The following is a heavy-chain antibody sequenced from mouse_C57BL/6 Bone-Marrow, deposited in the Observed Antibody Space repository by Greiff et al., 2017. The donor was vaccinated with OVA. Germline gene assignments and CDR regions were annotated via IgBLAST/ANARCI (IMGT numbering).Heavy chain of an antibody. Sequence: EVNLVESGGGLVQPGGSMKLSCAASGFNFNDACMDWVRQSPEKGLEWVAEIRNKANNHATYYAESVKGRFTISRDDSKSSVYLQMNSLRAEDTGIYYFQRYFDVWGTGTTVTVSS. CDR2: IRNKANNHAT. CDR3: QRYFDV. V-gene: IGHV6-6*01. CDR1: GFNFNDAC. J-gene: IGHJ1*03.